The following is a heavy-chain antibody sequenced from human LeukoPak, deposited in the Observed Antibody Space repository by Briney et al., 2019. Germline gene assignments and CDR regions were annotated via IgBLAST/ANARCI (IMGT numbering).Heavy chain of an antibody. CDR3: ARDWGGLTYYYDSSGADY. V-gene: IGHV3-48*01. CDR1: GFTFSSYS. J-gene: IGHJ4*02. D-gene: IGHD3-22*01. CDR2: ISSSSTI. Sequence: GGSLRLSCAASGFTFSSYSMNWVRQAPGKGLEWVSYISSSSTIYYADSVKGRFTISRDNAKNSLYLQMNSLRAEDTAVYYCARDWGGLTYYYDSSGADYWGQGTLVTVSS.